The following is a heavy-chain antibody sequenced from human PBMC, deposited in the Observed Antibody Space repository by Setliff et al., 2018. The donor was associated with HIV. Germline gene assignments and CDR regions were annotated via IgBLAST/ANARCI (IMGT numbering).Heavy chain of an antibody. J-gene: IGHJ4*02. CDR1: GGTFNNYA. CDR2: ISPLFGTT. Sequence: ASVKVSCKASGGTFNNYAISWVRQAPGQGLEWVGGISPLFGTTNYALKFQCRVTMTANESTNTAHMELRSLRSADTATYYCATVFSYYSESFSLDYWGQGMLVTVSS. D-gene: IGHD3-10*01. CDR3: ATVFSYYSESFSLDY. V-gene: IGHV1-69*13.